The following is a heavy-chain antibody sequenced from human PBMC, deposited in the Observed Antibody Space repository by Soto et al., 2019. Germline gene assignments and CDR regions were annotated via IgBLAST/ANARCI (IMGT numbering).Heavy chain of an antibody. CDR2: ISAYNGNT. J-gene: IGHJ6*02. V-gene: IGHV1-18*01. D-gene: IGHD6-13*01. CDR3: ARVPAAGQFYYYYGMDV. CDR1: GYTFTSYG. Sequence: ASVKVSCKASGYTFTSYGISWVRQAPGQGFEWMGWISAYNGNTNYAQKLQGRVTMTTDTSTSTAYMELRSLRSDDTAVYYCARVPAAGQFYYYYGMDVWGQGTTVTVSS.